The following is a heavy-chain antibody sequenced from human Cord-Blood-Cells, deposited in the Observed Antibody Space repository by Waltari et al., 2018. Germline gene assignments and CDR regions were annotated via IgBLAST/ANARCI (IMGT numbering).Heavy chain of an antibody. CDR3: ARVGANYYDSSGYAFDI. D-gene: IGHD3-22*01. V-gene: IGHV4-38-2*01. CDR2: IYHSGST. Sequence: QVQLQESGPGLVKPSEPLSLTCAVPGSSIRSGYHWVCIRQPPGKGLEWIGSIYHSGSTYYNPSLKSRVTISVDTSKNQFSLKLSSVTAADTAVYYCARVGANYYDSSGYAFDIWGQGTMVTVSS. CDR1: GSSIRSGYH. J-gene: IGHJ3*02.